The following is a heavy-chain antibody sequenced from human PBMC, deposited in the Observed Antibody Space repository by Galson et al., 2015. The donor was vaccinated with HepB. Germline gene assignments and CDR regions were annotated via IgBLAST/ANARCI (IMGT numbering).Heavy chain of an antibody. Sequence: SLRLSCAASGFTFRNYAMSWVRQAPGKGLEWVSAISDGGRNTYCADSVKGRFTISTDNSKNTLYLQMNSLRAEDTALYYCAKRTTTFDYWGQGTLVTVSS. CDR2: ISDGGRNT. CDR3: AKRTTTFDY. J-gene: IGHJ4*02. CDR1: GFTFRNYA. D-gene: IGHD4-17*01. V-gene: IGHV3-23*01.